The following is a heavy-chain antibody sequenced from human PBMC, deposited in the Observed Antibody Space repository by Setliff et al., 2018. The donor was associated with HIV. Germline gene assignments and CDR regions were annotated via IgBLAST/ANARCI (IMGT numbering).Heavy chain of an antibody. CDR2: IYTSGLT. CDR3: ARARYIVIRGDAGMDV. CDR1: GGSINSGGYY. D-gene: IGHD3-10*01. J-gene: IGHJ6*02. V-gene: IGHV4-61*02. Sequence: SETLSLTCTVSGGSINSGGYYWVWIRQPALRGLEWIGRIYTSGLTNYNPSLKSRVTISVDTSKNQVSLKLSSVTASDTAVYYCARARYIVIRGDAGMDVWGPGTTVTVSS.